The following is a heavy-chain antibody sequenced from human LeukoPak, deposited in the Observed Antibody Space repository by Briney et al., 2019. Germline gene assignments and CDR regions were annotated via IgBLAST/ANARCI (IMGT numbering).Heavy chain of an antibody. CDR2: IHDDGSRT. J-gene: IGHJ4*02. V-gene: IGHV3-74*01. Sequence: GGSLRLSCAASGFTFNTHLMHWVRHAPGKGLMWVSHIHDDGSRTTYADSVKGRFTISRDNAKNMVYLQMDSLRVDDMAIYYCTRDLGGIDYWGQGILVTVSS. CDR1: GFTFNTHL. CDR3: TRDLGGIDY.